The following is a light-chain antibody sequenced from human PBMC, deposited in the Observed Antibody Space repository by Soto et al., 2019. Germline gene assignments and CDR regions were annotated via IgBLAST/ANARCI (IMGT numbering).Light chain of an antibody. CDR2: DVS. CDR3: CSYAGSYRYV. V-gene: IGLV2-11*01. Sequence: QSSLAQPRSVSGSPGQSVTISCTGTVSDVGGYNYVSWYQHIPGKVPKLMIYDVSKRPSGVPDRFSGSKSGNTASLTISGLQAEDEADYYCCSYAGSYRYVFGTGTKVTVL. J-gene: IGLJ1*01. CDR1: VSDVGGYNY.